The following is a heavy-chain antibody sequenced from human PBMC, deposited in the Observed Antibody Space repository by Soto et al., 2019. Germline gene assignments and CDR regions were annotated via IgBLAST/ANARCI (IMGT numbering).Heavy chain of an antibody. CDR3: ARSQLFLEWLPFYNLFDS. CDR1: GYTFTSYY. V-gene: IGHV1-46*01. CDR2: INPSGGST. D-gene: IGHD3-3*01. Sequence: ASVKVSCKASGYTFTSYYMHWVRQAPGQGLEWMGIINPSGGSTSYAQKFQGRVTMTRDTSTSTVYMELSSLRSEDMAVYYCARSQLFLEWLPFYNLFDSWGQGTLVTVSS. J-gene: IGHJ5*01.